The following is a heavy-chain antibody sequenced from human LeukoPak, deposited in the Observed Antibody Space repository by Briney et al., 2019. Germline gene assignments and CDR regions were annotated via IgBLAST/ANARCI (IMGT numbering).Heavy chain of an antibody. V-gene: IGHV3-23*01. CDR2: ISGSGGST. CDR3: AKGRGSSGWYGDYFDY. D-gene: IGHD6-19*01. J-gene: IGHJ4*02. CDR1: GFTFSSYG. Sequence: GGSLRLPCAASGFTFSSYGMSWVRQAPGKGLEWVSAISGSGGSTYYADSMKGRFTISRDNSKNTLYLQMNSLRAEDTAVYYCAKGRGSSGWYGDYFDYWGQGTLVTVSS.